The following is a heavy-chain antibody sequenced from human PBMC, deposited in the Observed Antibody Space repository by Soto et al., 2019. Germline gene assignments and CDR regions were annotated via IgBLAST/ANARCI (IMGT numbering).Heavy chain of an antibody. CDR1: GGSISSSNW. J-gene: IGHJ6*02. CDR3: ARAHRWEPWSYHYYYGMDV. V-gene: IGHV4-4*02. CDR2: IYHSGST. Sequence: QVQLQESGPGLVKPSGTLSLTCAVSGGSISSSNWWSWVRQPPGKGLEWIGEIYHSGSTNYNPSLKSRVTISVDKSKNQFSLKLSSVTAADTAVYYCARAHRWEPWSYHYYYGMDVWGQGTTVTVSS. D-gene: IGHD1-26*01.